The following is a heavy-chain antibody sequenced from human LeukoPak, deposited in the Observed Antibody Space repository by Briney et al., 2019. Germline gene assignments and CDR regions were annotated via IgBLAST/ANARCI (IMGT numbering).Heavy chain of an antibody. CDR2: INPNSGGT. CDR3: ARYARSSGWHSRSIYAFDI. D-gene: IGHD6-19*01. CDR1: GYTFTGYY. Sequence: ASVKVSCKASGYTFTGYYMHWVRQAPGQGLEWMGWINPNSGGTNYAQKFQGWVTMTRDTSISTAYMELSRLRSDDTAVYYCARYARSSGWHSRSIYAFDIWGQGTMVTVSS. J-gene: IGHJ3*02. V-gene: IGHV1-2*04.